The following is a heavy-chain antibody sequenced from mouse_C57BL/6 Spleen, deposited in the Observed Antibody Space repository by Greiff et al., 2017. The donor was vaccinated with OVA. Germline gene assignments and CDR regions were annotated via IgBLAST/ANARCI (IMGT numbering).Heavy chain of an antibody. CDR1: GFTFSSYA. D-gene: IGHD1-1*01. CDR3: ARDQGYYGSSNYFDY. CDR2: ISDGGSYT. V-gene: IGHV5-4*01. J-gene: IGHJ2*01. Sequence: EVKVVESGGGLVKPGGSLKLSCAASGFTFSSYAMSWVRQTPEKRLEWVATISDGGSYTYYPDNVKGRFTISRDNAKNNLYLQMSHLKSEDTAMYYCARDQGYYGSSNYFDYWGQGTTLTVSS.